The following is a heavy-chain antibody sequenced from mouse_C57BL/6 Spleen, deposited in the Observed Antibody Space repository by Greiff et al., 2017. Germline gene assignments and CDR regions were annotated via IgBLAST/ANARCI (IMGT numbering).Heavy chain of an antibody. CDR2: SRNKANDYTT. V-gene: IGHV7-1*01. J-gene: IGHJ3*01. CDR3: ARDAPGSSYFAY. CDR1: GFTFSDFY. Sequence: EVNVVESGGGLVQSGRSLRLSCATSGFTFSDFYMEWVRQAPGKGLEWIAASRNKANDYTTEYSASVKGRFIVSRDTSQSILYLQMNALRAEDTAIYYCARDAPGSSYFAYWGQGTLVTVSA. D-gene: IGHD1-1*01.